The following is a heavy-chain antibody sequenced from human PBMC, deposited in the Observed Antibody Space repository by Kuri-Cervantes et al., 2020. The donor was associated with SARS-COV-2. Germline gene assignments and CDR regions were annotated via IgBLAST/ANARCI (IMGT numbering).Heavy chain of an antibody. CDR2: ISAYNGNT. CDR1: GYTFTSYG. D-gene: IGHD3-3*01. J-gene: IGHJ4*02. V-gene: IGHV1-18*01. Sequence: ASVKVSCKASGYTFTSYGISWVRQAPGQGLEWMGWISAYNGNTNYAQKLQGRVTMTRDTSTSTVYMELSSLRSEDTAVYYCARVWSGSKTLDYWGQGTLVTVSS. CDR3: ARVWSGSKTLDY.